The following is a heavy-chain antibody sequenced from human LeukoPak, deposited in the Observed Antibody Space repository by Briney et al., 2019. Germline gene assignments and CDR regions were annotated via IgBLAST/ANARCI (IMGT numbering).Heavy chain of an antibody. CDR1: GSSFTSYW. CDR3: ARLPPNYGDYNPFDY. V-gene: IGHV5-51*01. J-gene: IGHJ4*02. CDR2: IYPGDSDT. D-gene: IGHD4-17*01. Sequence: GESLKISCKGSGSSFTSYWIGWVRQMPGKGLEWMGIIYPGDSDTRYSPSFQGQVTISADKSISTAYLQWSSLKAPDTAMYYCARLPPNYGDYNPFDYWGQGTLVTVSS.